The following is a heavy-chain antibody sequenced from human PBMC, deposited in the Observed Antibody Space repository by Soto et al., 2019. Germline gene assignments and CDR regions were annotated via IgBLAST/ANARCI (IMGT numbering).Heavy chain of an antibody. CDR2: INAGDGYT. D-gene: IGHD5-18*01. V-gene: IGHV1-3*05. Sequence: QVQLMQSGAEEKNPGASVKVSCKASGYTFTRDDMHWVRQAPGQGLEWMGRINAGDGYTIDSRDFQGRVTFSSDTPATTAYMTISSLRSEDTAINYCASAAGMVALDYWSQGTLVTVSS. CDR3: ASAAGMVALDY. CDR1: GYTFTRDD. J-gene: IGHJ4*02.